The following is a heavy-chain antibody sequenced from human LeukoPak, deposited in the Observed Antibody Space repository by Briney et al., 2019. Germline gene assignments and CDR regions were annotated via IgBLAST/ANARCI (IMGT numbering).Heavy chain of an antibody. Sequence: GGSLRLSCAASEFTFNSYWMSWVRQAPGNGLERVSVIYGDGRTSHSASVRGRFTISRDNSKNIVSLQMNNLRAEDTAVYYCARGRGLGVVSPYFDYWGQGTLVTVSS. CDR2: IYGDGRT. D-gene: IGHD3-3*01. CDR3: ARGRGLGVVSPYFDY. V-gene: IGHV3-53*01. J-gene: IGHJ4*02. CDR1: EFTFNSYW.